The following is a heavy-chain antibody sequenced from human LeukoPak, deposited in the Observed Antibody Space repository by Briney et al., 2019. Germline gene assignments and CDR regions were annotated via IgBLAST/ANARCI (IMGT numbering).Heavy chain of an antibody. V-gene: IGHV3-30*02. CDR3: AKVVTGYCSSTSRPFDS. Sequence: GGSLRLSCAASGFTFSSYGMDWVRQAPGKGLEWVAYIRYDGSNKNYADSVKGRFTISRDNSKNTLYLQMSSLRAEDTAVYYCAKVVTGYCSSTSRPFDSWGQGTLVTVSS. J-gene: IGHJ4*02. CDR1: GFTFSSYG. CDR2: IRYDGSNK. D-gene: IGHD2-2*01.